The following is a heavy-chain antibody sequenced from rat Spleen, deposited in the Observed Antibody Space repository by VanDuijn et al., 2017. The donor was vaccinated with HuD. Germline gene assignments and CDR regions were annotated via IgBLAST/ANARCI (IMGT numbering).Heavy chain of an antibody. Sequence: EVQLVESGGGLVQPGRSMKLSCAASGLSFSNYDMAWVRQAPTKGLEWVASISYDGPATYYPDSVKGRFTLSRDNAKSTLYLQMGSLRSEDTATYYCARHYGGYSEYVMDAWGQGASVTVSS. V-gene: IGHV5-25*01. CDR1: GLSFSNYD. J-gene: IGHJ4*01. D-gene: IGHD1-11*01. CDR2: ISYDGPAT. CDR3: ARHYGGYSEYVMDA.